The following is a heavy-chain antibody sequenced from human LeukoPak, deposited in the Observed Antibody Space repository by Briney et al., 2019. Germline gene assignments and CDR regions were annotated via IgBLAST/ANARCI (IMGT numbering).Heavy chain of an antibody. CDR3: ASLGYCSSTSCYAHWFDP. J-gene: IGHJ5*02. CDR1: GFFFSCYS. Sequence: PGGSMSLCCAACGFFFSCYSMKWVRQARGRGVGWVSYFSSSSSTIYYADFVEGLLTISRDNAKNSLYLQMNSLRAEDTAVYYCASLGYCSSTSCYAHWFDPWGQETLVTDSS. D-gene: IGHD2-2*01. CDR2: FSSSSSTI. V-gene: IGHV3-48*01.